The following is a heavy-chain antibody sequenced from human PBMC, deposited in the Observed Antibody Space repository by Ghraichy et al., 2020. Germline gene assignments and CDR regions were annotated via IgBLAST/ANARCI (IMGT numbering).Heavy chain of an antibody. J-gene: IGHJ6*02. D-gene: IGHD3/OR15-3a*01. CDR1: GGSISSGDYY. Sequence: SETLSLTCTVSGGSISSGDYYWSWIRQPPGKGLEWIGYIYYSGSTYYNPSLKSRVTISVDTSKNQFSLKLSSVTAADTAVYYCARGVDTYYYYGMDVWGQGTTVTVSS. CDR3: ARGVDTYYYYGMDV. V-gene: IGHV4-30-4*01. CDR2: IYYSGST.